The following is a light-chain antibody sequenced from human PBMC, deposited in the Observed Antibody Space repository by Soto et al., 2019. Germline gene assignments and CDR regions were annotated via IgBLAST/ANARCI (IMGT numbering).Light chain of an antibody. CDR2: PIS. CDR3: VQFSLFPRT. V-gene: IGKV2-24*01. J-gene: IGKJ1*01. CDR1: QSLVYSDGNTY. Sequence: DIVLTQTPLSLPVTLGQPASISCRSSQSLVYSDGNTYLSWLQQRPGQPPRLLIYPISNRFSAVPYRFSGSGAGTDFTLKISSVEAEDVGVYSCVQFSLFPRTFGQGTKVEIK.